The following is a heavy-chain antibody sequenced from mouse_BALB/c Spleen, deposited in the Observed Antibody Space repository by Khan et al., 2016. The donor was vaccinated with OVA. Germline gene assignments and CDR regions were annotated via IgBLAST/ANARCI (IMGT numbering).Heavy chain of an antibody. D-gene: IGHD2-4*01. V-gene: IGHV2-2*02. J-gene: IGHJ3*01. CDR3: ARRGYDYGRGALFAY. Sequence: QVQLKQSGPGLVQPSQSLSITCTVSAFSLNNYSVHWVRQSPGKGLEWLGVIWSAGSTDYNAGFISRLTISTDNSRSQVFFKMNSLQPNDTAIYYCARRGYDYGRGALFAYWGQGTLVTVSA. CDR2: IWSAGST. CDR1: AFSLNNYS.